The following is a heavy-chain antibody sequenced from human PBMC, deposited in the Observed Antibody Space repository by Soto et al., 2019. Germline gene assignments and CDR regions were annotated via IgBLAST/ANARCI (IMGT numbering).Heavy chain of an antibody. D-gene: IGHD3-22*01. V-gene: IGHV1-18*04. CDR1: GYTFTIYG. J-gene: IGHJ4*02. Sequence: QVQLVQSGAEVKKPGASVKVSCKASGYTFTIYGISWVRQAPGQRLEWMGWISGYNGNTDNAQNLPDRVTLTTDASTSSVYMELRSLRSDDTAVYYCARVDYYDSSGDYGYWGQGTLITVSS. CDR2: ISGYNGNT. CDR3: ARVDYYDSSGDYGY.